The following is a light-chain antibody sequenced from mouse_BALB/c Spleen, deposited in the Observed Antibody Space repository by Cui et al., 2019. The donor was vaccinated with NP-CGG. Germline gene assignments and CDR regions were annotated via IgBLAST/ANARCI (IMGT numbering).Light chain of an antibody. CDR1: TGAVTTSNY. J-gene: IGLJ1*01. CDR3: ALWYSNHWV. CDR2: GTN. V-gene: IGLV1*01. Sequence: QAVVTQESALTTSPGETVTLTCRSSTGAVTTSNYANWVQGKPDHLFIGLIGGTNNRAPGVPARFSGSLIGDKAALTITGTQTEDETIYFCALWYSNHWVFGGGTKLTVL.